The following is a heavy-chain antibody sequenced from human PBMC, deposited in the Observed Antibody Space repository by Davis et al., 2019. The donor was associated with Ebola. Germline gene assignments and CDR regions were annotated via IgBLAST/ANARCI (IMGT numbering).Heavy chain of an antibody. Sequence: GESLKISCAASGFTFDDYAMHWVRQAPGKGLEWVSSISSSSSYIYYADSVKGRFTISRDNAKNSLYLQMNSLRAEDTAVYYCARGRVVVAATGYFDYWGQGTLVTVSS. CDR2: ISSSSSYI. CDR3: ARGRVVVAATGYFDY. J-gene: IGHJ4*02. D-gene: IGHD2-15*01. CDR1: GFTFDDYA. V-gene: IGHV3-21*01.